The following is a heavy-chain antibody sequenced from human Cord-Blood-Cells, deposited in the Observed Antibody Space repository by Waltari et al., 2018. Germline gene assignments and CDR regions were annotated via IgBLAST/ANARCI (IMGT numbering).Heavy chain of an antibody. V-gene: IGHV4-34*01. CDR3: ARTRGQLGFDY. D-gene: IGHD6-6*01. CDR1: GGSFSGYY. J-gene: IGHJ4*02. Sequence: QVQLQQWGAGLLKPSETLSLTCAVYGGSFSGYYWSWIRQPPGKGLEWIGEINHSGSTNDNPALKGRVTISVDTSKNQFSLKLSSVTAADTAVYYCARTRGQLGFDYWGQGTLVTVSS. CDR2: INHSGST.